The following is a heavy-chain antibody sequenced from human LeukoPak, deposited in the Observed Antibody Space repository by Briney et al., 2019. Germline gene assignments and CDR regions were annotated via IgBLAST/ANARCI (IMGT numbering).Heavy chain of an antibody. Sequence: SETLSLTCTVSGGSISRSGYYWGWIRQTPGKGLEWIGNIYYSGSTYYKSSLKSRVTISLDTSKNQFSLKLSSVTAADTAVYYCARTSWSSSYYYFDYWGQGTLVTVSS. CDR2: IYYSGST. D-gene: IGHD3-22*01. J-gene: IGHJ4*02. CDR3: ARTSWSSSYYYFDY. CDR1: GGSISRSGYY. V-gene: IGHV4-39*07.